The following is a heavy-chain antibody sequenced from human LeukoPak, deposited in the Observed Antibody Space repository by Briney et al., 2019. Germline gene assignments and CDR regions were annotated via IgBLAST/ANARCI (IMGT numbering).Heavy chain of an antibody. D-gene: IGHD2-8*01. CDR3: ARGGEDCTNGVCYFNY. V-gene: IGHV4-34*01. CDR1: GGSFSGYY. CDR2: INHSGNT. Sequence: SETLSLTCAVCGGSFSGYYWSWIRQPPGKGLEWIGEINHSGNTNYNPSLKSRVTISVDTSKNQFSLKLSSVTAADTAVYYCARGGEDCTNGVCYFNYWGQGTLVTVSS. J-gene: IGHJ4*02.